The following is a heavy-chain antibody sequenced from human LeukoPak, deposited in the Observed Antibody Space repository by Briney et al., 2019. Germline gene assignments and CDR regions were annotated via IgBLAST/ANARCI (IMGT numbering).Heavy chain of an antibody. CDR3: ARGWRRDRRKHIVGATEWFDP. V-gene: IGHV3-33*01. CDR2: IWYDGSNK. D-gene: IGHD1-26*01. CDR1: GFTFSSYG. J-gene: IGHJ5*01. Sequence: GGSLRLSCAASGFTFSSYGMHWVRQAPGKGLEWVAVIWYDGSNKYYADSVKGRFTISRDNSKNTLYLQMNSLRAEDTAVYYCARGWRRDRRKHIVGATEWFDPWGQGTLVIVSS.